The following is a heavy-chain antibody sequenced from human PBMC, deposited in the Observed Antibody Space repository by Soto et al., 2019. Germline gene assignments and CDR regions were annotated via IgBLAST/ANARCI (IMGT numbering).Heavy chain of an antibody. CDR1: GFTFSSYS. CDR2: ISSSSSYI. Sequence: EVQLVESGGGLVKPGGSLRLSCAASGFTFSSYSMNWVRQAPGKGLEWVSSISSSSSYIYYADSVKGRFTISRDNAKNSLYLQMNRLRAEDTAVYYCARDGSGLRLGELSLWPHGMDVWGQGTTVTVSS. CDR3: ARDGSGLRLGELSLWPHGMDV. D-gene: IGHD3-16*02. J-gene: IGHJ6*02. V-gene: IGHV3-21*01.